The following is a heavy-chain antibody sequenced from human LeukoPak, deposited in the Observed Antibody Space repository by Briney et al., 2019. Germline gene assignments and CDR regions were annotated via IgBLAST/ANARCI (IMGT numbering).Heavy chain of an antibody. CDR3: ARGRGPNLDY. Sequence: PSETQSLTCAVYGGPFSAYYWSWIRQPPGEGLEWIGEVIQSGSTNYNPSLESRVTISVDTSKNQFSLKLSSVTAADTAVYYCARGRGPNLDYWGQGTLVTVSS. D-gene: IGHD4/OR15-4a*01. CDR1: GGPFSAYY. CDR2: VIQSGST. V-gene: IGHV4-34*01. J-gene: IGHJ4*02.